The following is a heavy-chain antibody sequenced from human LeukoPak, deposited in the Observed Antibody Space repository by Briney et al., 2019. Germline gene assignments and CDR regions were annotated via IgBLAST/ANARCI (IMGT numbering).Heavy chain of an antibody. J-gene: IGHJ4*02. Sequence: PSETLSLTCAVYGGSFSGYYWSWIRQPPGKGLEWIGEINHSGSTNYNPSLKSRVTISVDTSKNQFSLKLSSVTAADTAVYYCARGVVSSSYFDYGGQGTLVTVSS. CDR3: ARGVVSSSYFDY. CDR1: GGSFSGYY. CDR2: INHSGST. V-gene: IGHV4-34*01. D-gene: IGHD6-13*01.